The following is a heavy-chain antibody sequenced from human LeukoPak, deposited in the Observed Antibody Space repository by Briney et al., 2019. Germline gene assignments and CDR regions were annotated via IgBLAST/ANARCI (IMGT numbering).Heavy chain of an antibody. J-gene: IGHJ4*02. Sequence: ASVKVSCKASGYTFTSYYMHWVRQAPGQGLEWMGIINPSGGSTSYAQKFQGRVTMTRDTSTSTVYMELSSLRSEDTAVYYCAGRGETGRIVGASAFDYWGQGTLVTVSS. D-gene: IGHD1-26*01. CDR2: INPSGGST. CDR1: GYTFTSYY. V-gene: IGHV1-46*01. CDR3: AGRGETGRIVGASAFDY.